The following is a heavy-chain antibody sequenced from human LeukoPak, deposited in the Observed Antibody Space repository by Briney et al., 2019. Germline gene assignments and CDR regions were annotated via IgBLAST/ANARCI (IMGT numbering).Heavy chain of an antibody. CDR2: FDPEDGET. CDR3: ATDLYYYDSSGYPEATAPVS. D-gene: IGHD3-22*01. CDR1: GYTLTELS. Sequence: ASVKVSCKVSGYTLTELSMHWVRRAPGKGLEWMGGFDPEDGETIYAQKFQGRVTMTEDTSTDTAYMELSSLRSEDTAVYYCATDLYYYDSSGYPEATAPVSWGQGTLVTVSS. V-gene: IGHV1-24*01. J-gene: IGHJ4*02.